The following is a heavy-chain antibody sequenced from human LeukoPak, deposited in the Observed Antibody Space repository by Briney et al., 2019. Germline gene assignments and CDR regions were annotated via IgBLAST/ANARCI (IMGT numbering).Heavy chain of an antibody. J-gene: IGHJ1*01. D-gene: IGHD6-19*01. CDR2: MNPNSGNT. V-gene: IGHV1-8*03. Sequence: ASVKVSCKASGYTFTSYDINWVRQATGQGLEWMGWMNPNSGNTGYAQKFQGRVTITRNTSISTAYMELSSLRSEDTAVYYCARDSSIAVAGTGYFQHWGQGTLVTVSS. CDR1: GYTFTSYD. CDR3: ARDSSIAVAGTGYFQH.